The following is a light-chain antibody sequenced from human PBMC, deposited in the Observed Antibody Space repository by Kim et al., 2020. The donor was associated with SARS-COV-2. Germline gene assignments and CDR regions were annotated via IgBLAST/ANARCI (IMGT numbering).Light chain of an antibody. CDR2: DVS. J-gene: IGLJ3*02. V-gene: IGLV2-14*04. CDR1: SSDVGGYNY. Sequence: SPGQSVTNSCTGTSSDVGGYNYVSWYQQHPGKAPKLMIYDVSKRPSGVSNRFSGSKSGNTASLTSSGLQAEDEADYYCSSYTSSSTWVFGGGTQLTVL. CDR3: SSYTSSSTWV.